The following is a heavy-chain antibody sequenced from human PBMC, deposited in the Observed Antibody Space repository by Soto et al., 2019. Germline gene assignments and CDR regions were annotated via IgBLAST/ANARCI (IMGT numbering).Heavy chain of an antibody. CDR3: ARDKRGYGDHFDY. Sequence: QVQLQESGPGLVKPSETLSLTCTVSGGSISSYYWSWIRQPPGKGLEWIGYIYYSGSANYNPSLKSRVTMSVDTSKNQFSLKLSSVTAADTAVYYCARDKRGYGDHFDYWGQGTLVTVSS. CDR1: GGSISSYY. V-gene: IGHV4-59*01. D-gene: IGHD5-18*01. CDR2: IYYSGSA. J-gene: IGHJ4*02.